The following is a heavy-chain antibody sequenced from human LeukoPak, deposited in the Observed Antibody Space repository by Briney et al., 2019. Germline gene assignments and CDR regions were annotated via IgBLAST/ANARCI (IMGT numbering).Heavy chain of an antibody. CDR1: GFTFNSYT. V-gene: IGHV3-30*04. Sequence: GGSLRLSCAASGFTFNSYTMHWVRQAPGKGLEWVAVISYDGNNKYYADSVKGRFTISRDNSKNTLYLQMNSLRAEDTAVYYCAELGITMIGGVRGKGTTVTISS. CDR3: AELGITMIGGV. D-gene: IGHD3-10*02. J-gene: IGHJ6*04. CDR2: ISYDGNNK.